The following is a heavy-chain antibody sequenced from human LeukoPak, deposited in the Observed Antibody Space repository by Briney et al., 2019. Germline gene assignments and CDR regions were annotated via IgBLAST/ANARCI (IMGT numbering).Heavy chain of an antibody. V-gene: IGHV4-34*01. CDR3: ARGKQQLGDYYFDY. CDR2: INHSGST. Sequence: SETLSLTCAVYGGSFSGYYWSWIRQPPGKGLEWIGEINHSGSTNYNPSLKSRVTISVDTPKNQFSLKLSSMTAADTAVYYCARGKQQLGDYYFDYWGQGTLVTVSS. CDR1: GGSFSGYY. J-gene: IGHJ4*02. D-gene: IGHD6-13*01.